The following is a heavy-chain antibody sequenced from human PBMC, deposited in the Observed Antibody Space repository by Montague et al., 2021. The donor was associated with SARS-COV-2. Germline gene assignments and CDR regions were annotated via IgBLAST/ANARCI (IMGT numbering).Heavy chain of an antibody. V-gene: IGHV3-74*01. D-gene: IGHD4-17*01. CDR1: GFTFSSYW. J-gene: IGHJ4*02. CDR2: IDLDGSGT. Sequence: SLRLSCAASGFTFSSYWMHWVRQVPGKGLVWLSHIDLDGSGTSYADSVGGRFTISRDNAKNSLYLQMNSLRAEDTAVYYCARTLTTVTSDYFDYWGQGTLVTVSS. CDR3: ARTLTTVTSDYFDY.